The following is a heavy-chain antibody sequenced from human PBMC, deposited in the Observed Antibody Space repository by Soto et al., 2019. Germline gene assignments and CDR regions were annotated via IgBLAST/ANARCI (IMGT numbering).Heavy chain of an antibody. CDR1: GFSLTTYGVG. J-gene: IGHJ5*02. V-gene: IGHV2-5*02. Sequence: QITLKESGPTLVKPTQTLTLTCTFSGFSLTTYGVGVGWIRQPPGKALEWLALIYWDDDKRYSPSLKSSLTVTMQHSKNQAVLTITKMDPMDKSTYYCAHHLWFGKSHNHHWADPSGQGTLVTLSS. CDR3: AHHLWFGKSHNHHWADP. CDR2: IYWDDDK. D-gene: IGHD3-10*01.